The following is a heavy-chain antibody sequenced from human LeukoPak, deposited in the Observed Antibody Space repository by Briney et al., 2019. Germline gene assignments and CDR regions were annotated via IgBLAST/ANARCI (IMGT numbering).Heavy chain of an antibody. CDR2: INPNSGGT. CDR3: ASERRVVPADPIEYYYYYMDV. J-gene: IGHJ6*03. V-gene: IGHV1-2*02. Sequence: VASVKVSCKASGYTFTGYYMHWVRQAPGQGLEWMGWINPNSGGTNYAQKFQGRVTMTRDTSISTAYMELSRLRSDDTAVYYRASERRVVPADPIEYYYYYMDVWGKGTTVTVSS. D-gene: IGHD2-2*01. CDR1: GYTFTGYY.